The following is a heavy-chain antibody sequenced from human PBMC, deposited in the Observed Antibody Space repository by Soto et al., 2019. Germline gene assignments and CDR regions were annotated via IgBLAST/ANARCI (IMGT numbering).Heavy chain of an antibody. CDR1: GGTFSSYA. CDR2: IIPIFGTA. J-gene: IGHJ4*02. D-gene: IGHD3-22*01. Sequence: QVQLVQSGAEVKKPGSSVKVSCKASGGTFSSYAISWVRQAPGQGLEWMGGIIPIFGTANYAQKFQGRVRITADESTSTAYMELSSLRSEDTAVYYCARAPLWDYDSSGYRYFDYWGQGTLVTVSS. V-gene: IGHV1-69*01. CDR3: ARAPLWDYDSSGYRYFDY.